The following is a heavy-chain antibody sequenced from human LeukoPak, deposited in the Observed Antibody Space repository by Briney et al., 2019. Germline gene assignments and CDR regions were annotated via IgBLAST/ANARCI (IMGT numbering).Heavy chain of an antibody. CDR1: GYTFTSYD. Sequence: ASVKVSCKASGYTFTSYDINWVRQATGQGLEWMGWMNPNSGNTGYAQKFQGRVTMTRNTSISTAYMELSSLRSEDTAVYYCARDVTGSYRFGYWGQGTLVTVSS. D-gene: IGHD3-16*02. CDR2: MNPNSGNT. CDR3: ARDVTGSYRFGY. J-gene: IGHJ4*02. V-gene: IGHV1-8*01.